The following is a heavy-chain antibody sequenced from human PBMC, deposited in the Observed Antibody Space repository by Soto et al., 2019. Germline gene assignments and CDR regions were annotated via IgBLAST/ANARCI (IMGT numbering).Heavy chain of an antibody. CDR2: INPYSGGA. Sequence: GASVKVSCKASGYTFTGYFMHWVRQAPGQGLEGMGWINPYSGGADYAQSFQGRVTMTRDTSLSTVYMELSRLRFDDTAVYYCARVIRGAYYNSPLDTWGQGTVVTVSS. CDR1: GYTFTGYF. D-gene: IGHD3-16*01. V-gene: IGHV1-2*02. J-gene: IGHJ5*02. CDR3: ARVIRGAYYNSPLDT.